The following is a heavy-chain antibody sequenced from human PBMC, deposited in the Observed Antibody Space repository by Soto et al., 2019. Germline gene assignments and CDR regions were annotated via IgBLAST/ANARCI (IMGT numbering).Heavy chain of an antibody. Sequence: QVQLQESGPGLVKPSGTLSLTCAVSSGSISSSNWWSWVRQPPGKGLEWIGEIYHSGSTNYTPSLKSRVTISVAKSKNQFSLKLSSVTAADTAVYYCARVRGIAAAGIFDYWGRGTLVTVSS. V-gene: IGHV4-4*02. D-gene: IGHD6-13*01. CDR2: IYHSGST. J-gene: IGHJ4*02. CDR3: ARVRGIAAAGIFDY. CDR1: SGSISSSNW.